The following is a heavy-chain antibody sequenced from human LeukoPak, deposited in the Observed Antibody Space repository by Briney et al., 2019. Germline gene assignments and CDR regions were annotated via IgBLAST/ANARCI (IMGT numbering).Heavy chain of an antibody. D-gene: IGHD3-22*01. V-gene: IGHV5-10-1*01. Sequence: KLGESLRISCKGSGYSFTNYWITWVRQMPGKGLEWMGRIDSSDSYTNYSPSFQGHVTISADKSVSTAYLQWSSLKASDTAMYYCARQPQHYYDTSGYSGVLRAFDIWGRGTLVTVSS. CDR1: GYSFTNYW. CDR3: ARQPQHYYDTSGYSGVLRAFDI. CDR2: IDSSDSYT. J-gene: IGHJ3*02.